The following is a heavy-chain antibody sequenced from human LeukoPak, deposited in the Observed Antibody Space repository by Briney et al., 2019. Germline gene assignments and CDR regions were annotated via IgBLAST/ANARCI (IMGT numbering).Heavy chain of an antibody. CDR1: GFTFSSYA. V-gene: IGHV3-64*01. D-gene: IGHD4-17*01. CDR2: ISSNGGST. J-gene: IGHJ3*02. CDR3: ARGHFRDYGDYAALHDAFDI. Sequence: GGSLRLSCAASGFTFSSYAMHWVRQAPGKGLEYVSAISSNGGSTYYANSVKGRFTISRDNSKNTLYLQMGSLRSEDTAVYYCARGHFRDYGDYAALHDAFDIWGQGTMVTVSS.